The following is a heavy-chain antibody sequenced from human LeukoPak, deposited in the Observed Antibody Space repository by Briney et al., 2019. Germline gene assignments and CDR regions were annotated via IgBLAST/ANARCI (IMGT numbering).Heavy chain of an antibody. CDR2: MNPNSGNT. CDR3: ARHLTTSYYYYGMDA. J-gene: IGHJ6*02. V-gene: IGHV1-8*01. CDR1: GYTFTSYD. D-gene: IGHD4/OR15-4a*01. Sequence: ASVKVSCKASGYTFTSYDINWVRQATGQGLEWMGWMNPNSGNTGYAQKFQGRVTMTRNTSISTAYMELSSLRSEDTAVYYCARHLTTSYYYYGMDAWGQGTTVTVSS.